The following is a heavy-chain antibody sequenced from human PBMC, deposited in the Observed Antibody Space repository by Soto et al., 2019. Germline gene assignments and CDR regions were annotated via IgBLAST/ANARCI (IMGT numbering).Heavy chain of an antibody. Sequence: SETLSLTCAVYGGSFSGYYWSWIRQPPGKGLEWIGEINHSGSTNYNPSLKSRVTISVDTSKNQLSLRLSSVTAADTAVYYCARHLTGSVSGQAYSGPGSLVTVSS. CDR1: GGSFSGYY. D-gene: IGHD3-9*01. V-gene: IGHV4-34*01. J-gene: IGHJ1*01. CDR2: INHSGST. CDR3: ARHLTGSVSGQAY.